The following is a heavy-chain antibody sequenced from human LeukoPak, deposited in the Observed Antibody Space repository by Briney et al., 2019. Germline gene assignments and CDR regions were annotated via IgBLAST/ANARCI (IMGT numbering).Heavy chain of an antibody. D-gene: IGHD2/OR15-2a*01. CDR1: GFTFSSYW. J-gene: IGHJ6*03. Sequence: GGSLRLSCAASGFTFSSYWMHWVRQAPGKGLVWVSRINTDGSSTSYADSVKGRFTISRDNAKNTLYLQMNGLRAEDTAVYYCASQQSFHYYYMDVWGKGTTVTVSS. CDR3: ASQQSFHYYYMDV. V-gene: IGHV3-74*01. CDR2: INTDGSST.